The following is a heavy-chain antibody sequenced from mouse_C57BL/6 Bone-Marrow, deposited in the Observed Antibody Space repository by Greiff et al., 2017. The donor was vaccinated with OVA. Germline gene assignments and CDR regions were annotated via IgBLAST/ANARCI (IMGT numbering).Heavy chain of an antibody. V-gene: IGHV14-4*01. CDR3: TTSYYGSRTYYDY. Sequence: EVQLQQSGAELVRPGASVKLSCTASGFNIKDDYMHWVKQRPEQGLEWIGWIDPENGDTEYASKFQGKANITADTSSNTAYLQLSSLTSEDTAVYYCTTSYYGSRTYYDYWGQGTTLTVSS. J-gene: IGHJ2*01. CDR2: IDPENGDT. D-gene: IGHD1-1*01. CDR1: GFNIKDDY.